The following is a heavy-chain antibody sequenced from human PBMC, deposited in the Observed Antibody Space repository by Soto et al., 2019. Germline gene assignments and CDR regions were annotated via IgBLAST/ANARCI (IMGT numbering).Heavy chain of an antibody. V-gene: IGHV4-30-2*01. CDR3: VRGVEYQLDMFWFDP. CDR2: IDHSGST. Sequence: QLQLQESGSGLVKPSQTLSLTCAVSGGSISSGGYSWSWIRQPPGKGLEAIGYIDHSGSTCYNPSRTCRGTISIDRCKSEISLELSSVTAADTAVYYCVRGVEYQLDMFWFDPWVQGTLVTVSS. D-gene: IGHD2-2*01. J-gene: IGHJ5*02. CDR1: GGSISSGGYS.